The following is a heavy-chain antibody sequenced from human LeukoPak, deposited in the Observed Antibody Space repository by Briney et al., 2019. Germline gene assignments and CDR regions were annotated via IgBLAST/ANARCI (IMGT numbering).Heavy chain of an antibody. CDR1: GGSISSSSYY. J-gene: IGHJ3*02. CDR3: ARGYDSSGYYYPDDAFDI. D-gene: IGHD3-22*01. CDR2: FSYSGST. V-gene: IGHV4-39*07. Sequence: SETLSLTCTVSGGSISSSSYYWGWIRQPPGKGLEWIGRVGSFSYSGSTYYNPFLKSRVTISLDTSKNQFSLKLSSVTAADTAVYYCARGYDSSGYYYPDDAFDIWGQGTMVTVSS.